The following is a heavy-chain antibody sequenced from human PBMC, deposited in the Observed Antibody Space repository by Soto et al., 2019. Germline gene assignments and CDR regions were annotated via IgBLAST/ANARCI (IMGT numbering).Heavy chain of an antibody. V-gene: IGHV3-15*01. CDR3: TSLSYGH. J-gene: IGHJ4*02. CDR2: IKSKADGGTT. D-gene: IGHD4-17*01. CDR1: EFTFANAW. Sequence: EVQLVESGGDLVKPGGSLRLSCAASEFTFANAWISWVRQAPGKGLEWVGRIKSKADGGTTDYAAPVKGRFTISRDESHNTLYLQMNSLKTEDTAVYYCTSLSYGHWGQGTLVTVSS.